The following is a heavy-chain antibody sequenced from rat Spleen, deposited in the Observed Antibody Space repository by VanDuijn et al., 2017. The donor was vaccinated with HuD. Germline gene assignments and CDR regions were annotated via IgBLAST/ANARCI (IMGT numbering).Heavy chain of an antibody. CDR2: MWTGGST. V-gene: IGHV2-30*01. J-gene: IGHJ2*01. CDR1: VFSLTSYN. Sequence: QVQLKESGPGLVQPSQSLSLTCTVSVFSLTSYNVHSLRQSAGKGLEWMRIMWTGGSTDDNSALKSRLSISRDTYKSKVFLKMNSLLTEDTAMYFCTRGNFDYWGQGVMVTVSS. CDR3: TRGNFDY.